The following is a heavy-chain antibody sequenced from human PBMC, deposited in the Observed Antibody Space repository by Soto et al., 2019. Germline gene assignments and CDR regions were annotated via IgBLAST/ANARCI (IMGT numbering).Heavy chain of an antibody. CDR1: GITFNNYT. J-gene: IGHJ6*03. CDR3: ASGKSQMTQDRMGFYYYMDV. CDR2: VIPLLDAS. D-gene: IGHD1-1*01. V-gene: IGHV1-69*08. Sequence: QVQLVQSGAEVKKPGSSVKISCMASGITFNNYTFSWVRRAPGQGLEWMGRVIPLLDASNYAEKFQDRVTITADRSTSTAYMELSGLKSEDSAIYYCASGKSQMTQDRMGFYYYMDVWGKGTTITVSS.